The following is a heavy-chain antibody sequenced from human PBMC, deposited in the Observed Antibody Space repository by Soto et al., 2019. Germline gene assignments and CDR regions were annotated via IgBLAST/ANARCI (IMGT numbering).Heavy chain of an antibody. J-gene: IGHJ4*02. Sequence: SETLSLTCSLSCCYISRSSYFLGWFRQPPGKEQECIGSMAYGGSTYDNPSLKSRVTISVDTSKSRFSPKLSSVTAADTAVYYCARLRITMIVVGAYLDYWGQGTLVTVSS. D-gene: IGHD3-22*01. CDR1: CCYISRSSYF. CDR2: MAYGGST. V-gene: IGHV4-39*01. CDR3: ARLRITMIVVGAYLDY.